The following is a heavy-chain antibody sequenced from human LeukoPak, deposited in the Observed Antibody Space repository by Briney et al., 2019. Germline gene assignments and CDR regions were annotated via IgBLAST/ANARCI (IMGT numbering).Heavy chain of an antibody. CDR1: AFTFSSYA. Sequence: GGSLRLSGAASAFTFSSYAMSWFRQAPGKGVHWCSAISGSGGSTYYAHSVKGRFTIYRDNSKNTLYLQMNSLRAEDTAVYYCATGLGYCSGGSCYPLGDIDYWGQGTLVTVSS. D-gene: IGHD2-15*01. V-gene: IGHV3-23*01. CDR3: ATGLGYCSGGSCYPLGDIDY. CDR2: ISGSGGST. J-gene: IGHJ4*02.